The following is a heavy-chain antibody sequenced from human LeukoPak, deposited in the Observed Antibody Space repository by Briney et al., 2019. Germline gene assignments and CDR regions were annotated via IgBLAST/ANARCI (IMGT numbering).Heavy chain of an antibody. CDR3: AKDGRGIVVVPDVPGDDY. V-gene: IGHV3-23*01. CDR2: ISGFGEST. D-gene: IGHD2-2*01. CDR1: GFTFSSYG. Sequence: GGSLRLSCAASGFTFSSYGMSWVRQAPEKGLEWVSTISGFGESTYYADSVKGRFTISRDNSKNTLYLQMNSLRAEDTAVYFCAKDGRGIVVVPDVPGDDYWGQGTLVTVSS. J-gene: IGHJ4*02.